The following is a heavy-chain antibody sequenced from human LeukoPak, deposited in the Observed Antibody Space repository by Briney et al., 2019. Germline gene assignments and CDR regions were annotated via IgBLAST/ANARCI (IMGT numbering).Heavy chain of an antibody. J-gene: IGHJ5*02. Sequence: SETLSLTCAVYGGSFSGYYWSWIRQPPGKGLEWIGEINHSGSTNYNPSLKSRVTISVDTSKNQFSLKLSSVTAADTAVYYCARDPHGYNSFDPWGQGTLVTVSS. CDR1: GGSFSGYY. V-gene: IGHV4-34*01. CDR3: ARDPHGYNSFDP. CDR2: INHSGST.